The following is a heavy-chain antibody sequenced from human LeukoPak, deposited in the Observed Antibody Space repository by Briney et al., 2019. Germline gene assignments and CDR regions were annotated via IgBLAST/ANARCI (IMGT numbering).Heavy chain of an antibody. D-gene: IGHD6-13*01. CDR2: IIPILGIA. CDR3: ARDLWYSSSWYREYNWFDP. Sequence: ASVKVSCKASGGTFSSYAISWVRQAPGQGLEWMGRIIPILGIANYAQKFQGRVTITADKSTSTAYVELSSLRSEDTAVYYCARDLWYSSSWYREYNWFDPWGQGTLVTVSS. CDR1: GGTFSSYA. V-gene: IGHV1-69*04. J-gene: IGHJ5*02.